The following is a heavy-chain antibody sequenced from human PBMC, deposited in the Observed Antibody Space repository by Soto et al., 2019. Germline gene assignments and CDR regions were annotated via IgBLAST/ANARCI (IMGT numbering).Heavy chain of an antibody. Sequence: QDQLVQSGAEVKKPGASVKVSCKASGYTFNNYGITWVRQAPGQGLEWMGWISPYNGHTNYAQKLQGRVTMTTDTPPSTASMALGSLRSDDTAVYYWARDRNFFDYWGKGTLVTVSS. CDR3: ARDRNFFDY. CDR2: ISPYNGHT. J-gene: IGHJ4*02. V-gene: IGHV1-18*01. CDR1: GYTFNNYG.